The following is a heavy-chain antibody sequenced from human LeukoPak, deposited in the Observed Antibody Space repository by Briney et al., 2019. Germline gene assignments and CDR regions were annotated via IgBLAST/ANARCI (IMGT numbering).Heavy chain of an antibody. CDR2: IRYDGSNK. Sequence: GGSLRLSCAASGFTFSSYGMHWVRQAPGKGLEWVAFIRYDGSNKYYADSVKGRFTISRDNSKNTLYLQMNSLRAEDTAVYYCARDGSSGYYIDYWGQGTLVTVSS. CDR3: ARDGSSGYYIDY. J-gene: IGHJ4*02. CDR1: GFTFSSYG. D-gene: IGHD3-22*01. V-gene: IGHV3-30*02.